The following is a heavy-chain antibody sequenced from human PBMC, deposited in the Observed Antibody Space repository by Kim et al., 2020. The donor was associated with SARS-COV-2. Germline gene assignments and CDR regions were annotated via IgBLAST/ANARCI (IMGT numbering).Heavy chain of an antibody. CDR3: ARSGVIMGWFDP. J-gene: IGHJ5*02. V-gene: IGHV3-30*04. D-gene: IGHD3-3*01. CDR2: ISYDGSNK. CDR1: GFTFSSYA. Sequence: GGSLRLSCAASGFTFSSYAMHWVRQAPGKGLEWVAVISYDGSNKYYADSVKGRFTISRDNSKNTLYLQMNSLRAEDTAVYYCARSGVIMGWFDPWGQGTLLSVSS.